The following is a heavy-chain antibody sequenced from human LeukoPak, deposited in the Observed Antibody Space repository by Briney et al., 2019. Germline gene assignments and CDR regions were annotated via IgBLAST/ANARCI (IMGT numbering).Heavy chain of an antibody. V-gene: IGHV1-2*02. Sequence: GASVKVSCKASGYTFTGYYMHWARQAPGQGLEWMGWINPNSGGTNYAQKFQGRVTMTRDTSISTAYMELSGLRSDDTAVYYCARDPFAMIVVVSGMDVWGQGTTVTVSS. J-gene: IGHJ6*02. CDR1: GYTFTGYY. CDR2: INPNSGGT. CDR3: ARDPFAMIVVVSGMDV. D-gene: IGHD3-22*01.